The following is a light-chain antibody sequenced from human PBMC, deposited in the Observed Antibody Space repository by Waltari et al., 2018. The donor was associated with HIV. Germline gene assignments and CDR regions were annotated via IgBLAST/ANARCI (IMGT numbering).Light chain of an antibody. V-gene: IGKV3-15*01. CDR1: QSVSSN. CDR2: GAS. Sequence: IVMTQSPATLSVSPGERATLSCRASQSVSSNLAWYQQKPGQAPRLLMYGASTRATGIPARFSGSGSGTEFTLTISSLQSEDFAVYYCQQYDNWPRTFGQGTKMEIK. CDR3: QQYDNWPRT. J-gene: IGKJ2*01.